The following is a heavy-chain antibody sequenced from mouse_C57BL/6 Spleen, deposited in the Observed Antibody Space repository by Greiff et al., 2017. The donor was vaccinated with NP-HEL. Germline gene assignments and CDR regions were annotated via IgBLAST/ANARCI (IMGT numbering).Heavy chain of an antibody. CDR3: ARAFTTVPWYFDV. D-gene: IGHD1-1*01. V-gene: IGHV5-16*01. J-gene: IGHJ1*03. CDR2: INYDGSST. Sequence: EVKLMESEGGLVQPGSSMKLSCTASGFTFSDYYMAWVRQVPEKGLEWVANINYDGSSTYYLDSLKSRFIISRDNAKNILYLQMSSLKSEDTATYYCARAFTTVPWYFDVWGTGTTVTVSS. CDR1: GFTFSDYY.